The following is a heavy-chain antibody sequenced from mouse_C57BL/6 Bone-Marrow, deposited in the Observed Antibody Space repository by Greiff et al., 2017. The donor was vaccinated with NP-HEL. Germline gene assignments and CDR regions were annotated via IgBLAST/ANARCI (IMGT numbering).Heavy chain of an antibody. D-gene: IGHD1-1*01. V-gene: IGHV1-81*01. J-gene: IGHJ3*01. CDR1: GYTFTSYG. Sequence: QVQLKQSGAELARPGASVKLSCKASGYTFTSYGISWVKQRTGQGLEWIGEIYPRSGNTYYNEKFKGKATLTADKSSSTAYMELRSLTSEDSAVYFFALITTVEGFAYWGQGTLVTVSA. CDR3: ALITTVEGFAY. CDR2: IYPRSGNT.